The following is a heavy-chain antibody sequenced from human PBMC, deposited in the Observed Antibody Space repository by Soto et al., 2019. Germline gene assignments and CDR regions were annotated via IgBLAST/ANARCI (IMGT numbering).Heavy chain of an antibody. V-gene: IGHV4-61*01. CDR3: ARARWELLPYFDY. CDR1: GGSVSSGSYY. J-gene: IGHJ4*02. D-gene: IGHD1-26*01. CDR2: IYYSGST. Sequence: QVQLQESGPGLVKPSETLSLTCTVSGGSVSSGSYYWSWIRQPPGKGLEWIGYIYYSGSTNYNPYLKSRVTISVDTSKNQFSLKLSSVTAADTAVYYCARARWELLPYFDYWGQGTLVTVSS.